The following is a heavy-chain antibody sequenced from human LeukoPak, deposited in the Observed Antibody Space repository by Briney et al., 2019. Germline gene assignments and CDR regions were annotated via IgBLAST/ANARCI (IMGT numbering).Heavy chain of an antibody. CDR2: ISSSGSTI. V-gene: IGHV3-48*04. J-gene: IGHJ6*02. CDR1: GFTFSSYW. Sequence: GGSLRLSCAASGFTFSSYWMSWVRQAPGKGLEWVSCISSSGSTIYYADPVKGRFTISRDNAKNSLYLQMNSLRAEDTAVYYCARDQSSAAGFTFYYYAMDVWGQGTTVTVSS. CDR3: ARDQSSAAGFTFYYYAMDV. D-gene: IGHD6-19*01.